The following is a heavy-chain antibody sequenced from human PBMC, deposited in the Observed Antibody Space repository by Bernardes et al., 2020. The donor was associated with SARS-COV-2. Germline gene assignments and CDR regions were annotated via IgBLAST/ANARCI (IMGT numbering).Heavy chain of an antibody. Sequence: SETLSLTCAVSGGSISNSKYYWGWLLQPPGKGLEWIGSIYSSGTTYYNPSLQRRVTKSLDTSKNQFSLRLTSVTAADTAVYYCAGSSCGRDCYIGGLRSWDYGMDVWGQGTTVTVSS. CDR1: GGSISNSKYY. D-gene: IGHD2-21*02. CDR3: AGSSCGRDCYIGGLRSWDYGMDV. CDR2: IYSSGTT. J-gene: IGHJ6*02. V-gene: IGHV4-39*01.